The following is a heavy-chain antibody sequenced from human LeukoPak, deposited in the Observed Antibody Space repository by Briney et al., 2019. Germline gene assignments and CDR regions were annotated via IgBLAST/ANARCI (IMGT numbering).Heavy chain of an antibody. CDR2: IWYDESNK. J-gene: IGHJ4*02. CDR3: ATKAAGSGYSY. Sequence: GRSLRLSCAASGFTFNSHAMHWVSQVPGKGLEWVAVIWYDESNKYYADSVKGRFTISRDNAKNSLHLQLNSLRAEDTAVYYCATKAAGSGYSYWGQGTLVTASS. CDR1: GFTFNSHA. D-gene: IGHD3-22*01. V-gene: IGHV3-33*03.